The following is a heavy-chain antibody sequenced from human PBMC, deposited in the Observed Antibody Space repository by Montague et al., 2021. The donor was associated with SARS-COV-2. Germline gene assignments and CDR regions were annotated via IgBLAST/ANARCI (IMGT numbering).Heavy chain of an antibody. CDR3: ARESGSGSYLVY. CDR1: GGSISSSSYY. V-gene: IGHV4-39*01. J-gene: IGHJ4*02. Sequence: LSLTCTVAGGSISSSSYYWGWIRQPPGKGLEWIGGIYYSGSTYYNPSLKSRVTISVDTSKNQFSLKLSSVTAADTAVYYCARESGSGSYLVYWGQGTLVTVSS. CDR2: IYYSGST. D-gene: IGHD3-10*01.